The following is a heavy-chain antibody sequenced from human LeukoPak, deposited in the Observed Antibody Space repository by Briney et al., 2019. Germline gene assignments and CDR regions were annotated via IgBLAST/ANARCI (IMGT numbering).Heavy chain of an antibody. CDR1: GFTFSSYC. J-gene: IGHJ4*02. Sequence: GRSLRLSCAASGFTFSSYCMRWVRQAPGKGLEWVAVIWYDGSNKYYADSVKGRFTISRDNSKNTLYLQMKSLRAEDTAVYYRAREVCSGGSCSLDYWGQRTLVTVSS. V-gene: IGHV3-33*01. CDR2: IWYDGSNK. CDR3: AREVCSGGSCSLDY. D-gene: IGHD2-15*01.